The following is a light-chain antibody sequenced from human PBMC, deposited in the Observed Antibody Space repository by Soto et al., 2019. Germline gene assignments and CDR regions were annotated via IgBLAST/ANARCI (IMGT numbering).Light chain of an antibody. J-gene: IGLJ2*01. Sequence: QSALTQPASVSGSPGQSITISCTGTISDVGAFNFVSWYQQHPGKAPKLIIYDVRNRPSGVSDRFSGSKSGNTASLTIYGLQADDQADYYCSSHTTSSPPVLFGGGTQLTVL. CDR2: DVR. CDR3: SSHTTSSPPVL. CDR1: ISDVGAFNF. V-gene: IGLV2-14*03.